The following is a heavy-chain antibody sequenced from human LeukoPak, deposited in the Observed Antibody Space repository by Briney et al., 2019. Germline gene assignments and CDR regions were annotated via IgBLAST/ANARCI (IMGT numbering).Heavy chain of an antibody. J-gene: IGHJ3*02. D-gene: IGHD4-23*01. CDR2: IYYSGST. CDR3: ARLLDYGGNSVAFDI. CDR1: GGSFSGYY. V-gene: IGHV4-34*01. Sequence: KPSETLSLTCAVYGGSFSGYYWSWIRQPPGKGLEWIGSIYYSGSTYYNPSLKSRVTISVDTSKNQFSLKLSSVTAADTAVYYCARLLDYGGNSVAFDIWGQGTMVTVSS.